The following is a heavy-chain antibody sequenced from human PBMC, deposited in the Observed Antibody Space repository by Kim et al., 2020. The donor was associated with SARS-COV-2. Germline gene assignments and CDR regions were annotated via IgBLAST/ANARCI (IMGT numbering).Heavy chain of an antibody. CDR2: IRGGGDNI. V-gene: IGHV3-23*01. D-gene: IGHD4-4*01. CDR3: AKDPGKMTAVDY. J-gene: IGHJ4*02. CDR1: GFSFSTHA. Sequence: GGSLRLSCAASGFSFSTHAMSWVRQAPGKGLEWVSGIRGGGDNIYYADSVKGRFTISRDNSKNTLYLQMNSLRAEDTALYYCAKDPGKMTAVDYWGQGTL.